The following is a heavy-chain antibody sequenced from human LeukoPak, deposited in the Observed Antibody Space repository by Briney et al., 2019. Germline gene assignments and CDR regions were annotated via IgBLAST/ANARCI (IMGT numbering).Heavy chain of an antibody. CDR3: AKDGVRGDYSNSWDVFDY. J-gene: IGHJ4*02. CDR1: EFTFSSYS. D-gene: IGHD6-13*01. Sequence: LPGGSLRLSRAASEFTFSSYSMNWVRQAPGKGLEWVSYITNSGNSKSYADSVKGRFTISRDNTKNSLYLQMNGLRAEDTAVYYCAKDGVRGDYSNSWDVFDYWGQGTLVTVSS. V-gene: IGHV3-48*01. CDR2: ITNSGNSK.